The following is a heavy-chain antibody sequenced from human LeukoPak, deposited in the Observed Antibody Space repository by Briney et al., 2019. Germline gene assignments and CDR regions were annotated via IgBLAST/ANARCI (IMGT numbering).Heavy chain of an antibody. J-gene: IGHJ4*02. CDR1: GGTFSSYA. D-gene: IGHD6-13*01. V-gene: IGHV1-69*05. CDR2: IIPIFGTA. CDR3: ARDLGIAAAGTDY. Sequence: SVKVSCKASGGTFSSYAISWVRQAPGQGLEWMGGIIPIFGTANYAQKFQGRVTITTDESTSTAYMELSSLRSEDTAVYYCARDLGIAAAGTDYWGQGTLVTVSS.